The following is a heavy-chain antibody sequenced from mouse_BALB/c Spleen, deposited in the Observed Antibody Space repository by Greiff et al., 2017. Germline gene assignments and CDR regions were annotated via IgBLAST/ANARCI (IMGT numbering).Heavy chain of an antibody. V-gene: IGHV7-3*02. Sequence: EVQLVESGGGLVQPGGSLRLSCATSGFTFTDYYMSWVRQPPGKALEWLGFIRNKANGYTTEYSASVKGRFTISRDNSQSILYLQMNTLRAEDSATYYCAREGDYDVGYAMDYWGQGTSVTVSS. CDR1: GFTFTDYY. CDR3: AREGDYDVGYAMDY. J-gene: IGHJ4*01. CDR2: IRNKANGYTT. D-gene: IGHD2-4*01.